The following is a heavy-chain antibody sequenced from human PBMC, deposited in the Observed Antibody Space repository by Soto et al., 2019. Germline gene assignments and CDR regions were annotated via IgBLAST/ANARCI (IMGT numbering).Heavy chain of an antibody. V-gene: IGHV3-23*01. Sequence: EVQLLESGGGLVQPGGSLRLSCAASGFTFSSYAMSWVRQAPGKGLEWVSAISGSGGSTYYADFVKGRFTISRDNSKNTLYLQMNSVRAEVTAVYYCAKDDIVVLVAATLLDYWGQGTLVTVSS. CDR3: AKDDIVVLVAATLLDY. CDR2: ISGSGGST. CDR1: GFTFSSYA. D-gene: IGHD2-15*01. J-gene: IGHJ4*02.